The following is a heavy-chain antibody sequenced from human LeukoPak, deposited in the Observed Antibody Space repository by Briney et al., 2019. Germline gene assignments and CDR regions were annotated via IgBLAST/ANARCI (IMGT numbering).Heavy chain of an antibody. Sequence: GGSLRLSCAASGFTSSSYAMSWVRQAPGKGLEWVSAISGSGGSTYYADSVKGRFTISRDNSKNTLYLQMNSLRAEDTAVYYCAKAPTYYYDSSGYYPGDYFDYWGQGTLVTVSS. CDR3: AKAPTYYYDSSGYYPGDYFDY. D-gene: IGHD3-22*01. CDR2: ISGSGGST. V-gene: IGHV3-23*01. CDR1: GFTSSSYA. J-gene: IGHJ4*02.